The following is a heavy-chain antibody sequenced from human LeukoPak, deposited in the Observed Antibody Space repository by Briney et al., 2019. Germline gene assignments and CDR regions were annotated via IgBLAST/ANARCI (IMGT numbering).Heavy chain of an antibody. CDR2: IDWDDDK. CDR1: GFSLSTSGMC. V-gene: IGHV2-70*11. D-gene: IGHD1-14*01. J-gene: IGHJ6*03. Sequence: PGPTLVNPTQTLTLTCTFSGFSLSTSGMCVSWIRQPPGKALEWLARIDWDDDKYYSTSLKTRLTISKDTSKNQVVLTMTNMDPVDTATYYCARIEPYYYYMDVWGKGTTVTVSS. CDR3: ARIEPYYYYMDV.